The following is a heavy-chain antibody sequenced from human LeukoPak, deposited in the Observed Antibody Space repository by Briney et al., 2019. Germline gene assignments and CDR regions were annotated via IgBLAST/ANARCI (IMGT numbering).Heavy chain of an antibody. CDR2: ISSGNSYM. Sequence: GGSLRLSCAASGFTFSSYSMNWVRQAPGKGLEWVSSISSGNSYMYHADSVKGRFTISRDNAKNSLHLQMNSLRAEDTAVYYCARDGSYCGGDCYPSYYFDYWGQGTLVTVSS. J-gene: IGHJ4*02. V-gene: IGHV3-21*01. CDR1: GFTFSSYS. CDR3: ARDGSYCGGDCYPSYYFDY. D-gene: IGHD2-21*02.